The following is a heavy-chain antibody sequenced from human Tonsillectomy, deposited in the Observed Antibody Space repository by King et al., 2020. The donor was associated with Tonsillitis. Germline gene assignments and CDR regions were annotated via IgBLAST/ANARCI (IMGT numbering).Heavy chain of an antibody. Sequence: VQLVESGGGLIQPGGSLRLSCAASGFTVSSNYMSWVRQAPGKGLEWVSVIYSGGSIYYADSVKGRFTISRDNSKNTLYLQMNSLRAEDTAVYYCASRDFRSGSPIDVWGQGTTVTVSS. D-gene: IGHD3-3*01. CDR1: GFTVSSNY. J-gene: IGHJ6*02. V-gene: IGHV3-53*01. CDR2: IYSGGSI. CDR3: ASRDFRSGSPIDV.